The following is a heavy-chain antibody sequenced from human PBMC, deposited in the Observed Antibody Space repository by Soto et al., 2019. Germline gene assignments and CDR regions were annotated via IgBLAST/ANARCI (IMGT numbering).Heavy chain of an antibody. CDR1: GFTFSRYA. Sequence: GGSLRLSCAASGFTFSRYAMSWVRQAPDKGLEWVSAISDSGGSAYYADSVKGRFTISRDNSKNTLYLQMNSLRAEDTAVYYCAKGSRIAVAGDYWGQGTLVTVSS. CDR2: ISDSGGSA. D-gene: IGHD6-19*01. CDR3: AKGSRIAVAGDY. J-gene: IGHJ4*02. V-gene: IGHV3-23*01.